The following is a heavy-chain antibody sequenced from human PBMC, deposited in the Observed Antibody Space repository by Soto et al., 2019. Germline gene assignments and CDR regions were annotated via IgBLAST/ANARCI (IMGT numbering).Heavy chain of an antibody. V-gene: IGHV3-30*18. CDR2: ISYDGSNK. CDR1: GFTFSSYG. Sequence: GGSLRLSCAASGFTFSSYGVHWVRQAPGKGLEWVAVISYDGSNKYYADSVKGRFTISRDNSKNTLYLQMNSLRAEDTAVYYCAKDFDYYDSSGYWWGDAFDIWGQGTMVTVSS. J-gene: IGHJ3*02. CDR3: AKDFDYYDSSGYWWGDAFDI. D-gene: IGHD3-22*01.